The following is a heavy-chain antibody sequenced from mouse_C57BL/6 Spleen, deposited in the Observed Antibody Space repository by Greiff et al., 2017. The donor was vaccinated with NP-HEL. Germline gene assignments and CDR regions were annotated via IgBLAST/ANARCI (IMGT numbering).Heavy chain of an antibody. J-gene: IGHJ3*01. V-gene: IGHV1-61*01. Sequence: QVQLQQPGAELVRPGSSVKLSCKASGYTFTSYWMDWVKQRPGQGLEWIGNIYPSDSETHYNQKFKDKATLTVDKSSSTAYMQLSSLTSEDSAVYYCARFGHYYGSSPCAYWGQGTLVTVSA. CDR1: GYTFTSYW. D-gene: IGHD1-1*01. CDR3: ARFGHYYGSSPCAY. CDR2: IYPSDSET.